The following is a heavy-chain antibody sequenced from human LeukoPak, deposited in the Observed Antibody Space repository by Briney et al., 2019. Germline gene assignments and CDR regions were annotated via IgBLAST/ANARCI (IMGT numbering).Heavy chain of an antibody. J-gene: IGHJ4*02. CDR1: GGSISSYY. D-gene: IGHD2-2*01. CDR3: ARMVSYQLSQPGYFDY. CDR2: IYYSGST. V-gene: IGHV4-59*01. Sequence: SETLSLTCTVSGGSISSYYWSWIRQPPGKGLEWIGYIYYSGSTNYNPSLKSRVTISVDTSKNQFSLKLSSVTAADTAVYYCARMVSYQLSQPGYFDYWGQGTLVTVSS.